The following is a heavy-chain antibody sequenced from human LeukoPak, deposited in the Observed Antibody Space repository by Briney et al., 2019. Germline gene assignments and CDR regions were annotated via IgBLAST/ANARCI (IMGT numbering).Heavy chain of an antibody. Sequence: ASVKVSCKASGYTFTGYYMHWVRQAPGQGLEWMGWINPNSGGTNYAQKFQGRITMTRDTSISTAYMELSRLRSDDTAVYYCAREAVAGSYLDYWGQGTLVTVSS. CDR3: AREAVAGSYLDY. V-gene: IGHV1-2*02. CDR1: GYTFTGYY. J-gene: IGHJ4*02. CDR2: INPNSGGT. D-gene: IGHD6-19*01.